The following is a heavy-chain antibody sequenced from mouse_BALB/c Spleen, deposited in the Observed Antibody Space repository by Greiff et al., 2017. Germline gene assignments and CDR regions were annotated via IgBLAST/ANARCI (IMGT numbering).Heavy chain of an antibody. CDR1: GYTFTSYT. D-gene: IGHD2-4*01. CDR3: ARDYDYDSDY. V-gene: IGHV1-4*01. Sequence: VQLQQSGAELARPGASVKMSCKASGYTFTSYTMHWVKQRPGQGLEWIGYINPSSGYTNYNQKFKGKATLTSDKSSSTAYMELSSLTSEDSAVYYCARDYDYDSDYWGEGTTLTVSS. J-gene: IGHJ2*01. CDR2: INPSSGYT.